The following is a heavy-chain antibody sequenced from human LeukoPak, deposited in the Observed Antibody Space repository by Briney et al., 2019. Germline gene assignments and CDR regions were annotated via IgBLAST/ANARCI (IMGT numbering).Heavy chain of an antibody. V-gene: IGHV3-74*01. J-gene: IGHJ6*03. D-gene: IGHD3-3*01. Sequence: GGSLRLSCAASGFTFSSYWMHWVRQASGKGLVWVSRINTDGSSTSYADSVKGRFTISRDNAKNTLYLQMNSLRAEDTAVYYCARVGYDFWSGYYSSYYYMDVWGKGTTVTVSS. CDR1: GFTFSSYW. CDR2: INTDGSST. CDR3: ARVGYDFWSGYYSSYYYMDV.